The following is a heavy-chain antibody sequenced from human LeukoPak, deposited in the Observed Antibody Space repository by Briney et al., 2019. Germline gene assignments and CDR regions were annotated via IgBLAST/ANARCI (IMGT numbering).Heavy chain of an antibody. CDR3: ARMDTAMVVYFDF. CDR2: IYYSGNT. V-gene: IGHV4-39*01. J-gene: IGHJ4*02. Sequence: SETLSLTCTVPGGSIGSSIYYWGWIRQPPGKGLEWIGSIYYSGNTYYNPSLKSRVTISVDTSKNQFSLKLSSVTAADTAVYYCARMDTAMVVYFDFWGQGTLVTVSS. CDR1: GGSIGSSIYY. D-gene: IGHD5-18*01.